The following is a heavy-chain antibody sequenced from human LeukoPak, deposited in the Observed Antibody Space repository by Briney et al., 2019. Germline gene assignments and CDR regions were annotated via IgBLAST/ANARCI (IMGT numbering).Heavy chain of an antibody. D-gene: IGHD4-11*01. V-gene: IGHV3-30*02. Sequence: GGSLRLSCAASGFTFSHYGMHWVRQPPGKGLEWVAFIRSDGGNKYYPDSVKGRFTVSRDNSKNTLFLQMNSLRAEDTAVYYCAKDATHDYSNFANFDYCGQGTLVTVSS. CDR1: GFTFSHYG. CDR3: AKDATHDYSNFANFDY. J-gene: IGHJ4*02. CDR2: IRSDGGNK.